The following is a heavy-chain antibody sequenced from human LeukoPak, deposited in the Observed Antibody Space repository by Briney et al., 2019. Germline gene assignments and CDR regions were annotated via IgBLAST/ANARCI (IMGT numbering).Heavy chain of an antibody. CDR3: ARYGSGSYLNWFDP. CDR2: IYYSGST. J-gene: IGHJ5*02. V-gene: IGHV4-31*03. CDR1: GGSISSGGYY. Sequence: SQTLSPTCTVSGGSISSGGYYWSWIRQHPGKGLEWIGYIYYSGSTYYNPSLKSRVTISVDTSKNQFSLKLSSVTAADTAVYYCARYGSGSYLNWFDPWGQGTLVTVSS. D-gene: IGHD3-10*01.